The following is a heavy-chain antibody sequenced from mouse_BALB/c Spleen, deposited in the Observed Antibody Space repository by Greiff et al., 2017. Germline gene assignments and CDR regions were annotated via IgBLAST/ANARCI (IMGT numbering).Heavy chain of an antibody. CDR2: IDPANGNT. CDR1: GFNINDTY. V-gene: IGHV14-3*02. Sequence: VQLQQSGAELVKPGASVKLSCTASGFNINDTYMDWVKQRPEQGLEWIGRIDPANGNTKYDPKFQGKATITADTTSNTAYLQLSSLTSEDTAVCYCSGGSRIDYWGQGTTLTVSS. CDR3: SGGSRIDY. J-gene: IGHJ2*01.